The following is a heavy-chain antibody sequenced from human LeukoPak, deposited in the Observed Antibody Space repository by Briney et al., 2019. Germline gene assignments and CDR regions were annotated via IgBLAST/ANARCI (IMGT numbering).Heavy chain of an antibody. Sequence: PGGSLRLSCAASGFTFSSYSMNWVRQAPGKGLEWVSSISSSGTYIYYEDSVKGRFTISRDNAKNSLYLQMNSLRAEDTAVYYCARDFGPYGMDVWGQGTTVTVSS. D-gene: IGHD3-16*01. CDR3: ARDFGPYGMDV. CDR1: GFTFSSYS. V-gene: IGHV3-21*01. J-gene: IGHJ6*02. CDR2: ISSSGTYI.